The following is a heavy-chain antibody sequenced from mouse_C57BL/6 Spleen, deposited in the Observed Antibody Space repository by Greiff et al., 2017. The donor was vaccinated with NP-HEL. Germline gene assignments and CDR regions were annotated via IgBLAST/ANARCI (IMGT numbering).Heavy chain of an antibody. Sequence: VKLQESGAELVRPGTSVKMSCKASGYTFTNYWIGWAKQRPGHGLEWIGDIYPGGGYTNYNEKFKGKATLTADKSSSTAYMQFSSLTSEDSAIYYCAREANYGSSWGYFDVWGTGTTVTVSS. CDR2: IYPGGGYT. D-gene: IGHD1-1*01. CDR3: AREANYGSSWGYFDV. V-gene: IGHV1-63*01. J-gene: IGHJ1*03. CDR1: GYTFTNYW.